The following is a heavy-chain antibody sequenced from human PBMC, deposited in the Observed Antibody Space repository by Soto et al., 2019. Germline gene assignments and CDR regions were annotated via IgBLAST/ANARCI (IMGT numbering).Heavy chain of an antibody. CDR1: GGSISSYY. V-gene: IGHV4-59*01. CDR2: IYYSGST. J-gene: IGHJ5*02. CDR3: AREAPYCSSTSCPTGFDP. Sequence: SETLSLTCTVSGGSISSYYWSWIRQPPGKGLEWIGYIYYSGSTNYNPSLKSRVTISVDTSKNQFSLKLSSVTAADTAVYYCAREAPYCSSTSCPTGFDPWGQGTLVTVSS. D-gene: IGHD2-2*01.